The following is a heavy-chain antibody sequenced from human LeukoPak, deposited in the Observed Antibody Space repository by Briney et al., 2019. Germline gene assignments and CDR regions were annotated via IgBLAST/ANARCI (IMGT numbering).Heavy chain of an antibody. J-gene: IGHJ4*02. D-gene: IGHD3-10*01. CDR1: GYTFTSYY. CDR3: ARAKLLLLPRDY. Sequence: ASVKVSCKASGYTFTSYYMHWVRQAPGQGLEWMGWISAYTGNTNYAQKLQGGVTMTTDTSTSSAYMELRSLRSDDTAVYYCARAKLLLLPRDYWGQGTLVTVSS. CDR2: ISAYTGNT. V-gene: IGHV1-18*04.